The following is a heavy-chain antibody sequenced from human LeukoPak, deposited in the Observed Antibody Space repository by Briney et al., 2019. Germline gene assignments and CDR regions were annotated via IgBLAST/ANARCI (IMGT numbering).Heavy chain of an antibody. D-gene: IGHD1-14*01. CDR1: GGAISSYY. J-gene: IGHJ6*02. CDR2: IYYSGTT. Sequence: SETLSLTCTVSGGAISSYYWSWIRQPPGKGLEWIGYIYYSGTTNYNPSLKSRVSISVDTSKNQFSLKLRSVTAADTAVYYCATTGRGIDVWSQGTTVTVSS. CDR3: ATTGRGIDV. V-gene: IGHV4-59*12.